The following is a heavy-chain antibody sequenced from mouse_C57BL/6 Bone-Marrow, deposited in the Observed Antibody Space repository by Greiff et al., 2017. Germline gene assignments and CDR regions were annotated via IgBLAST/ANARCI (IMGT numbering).Heavy chain of an antibody. J-gene: IGHJ2*01. V-gene: IGHV14-4*01. Sequence: EVQLQQSGAELVRPGASVKLSCTASGFNIKDDYMHWVKQRPGQGLEWIGWIDPENGDTEYASKFQGKATITADTSSNTAYLQLSSLTSEDTAVYYCTRGGTTVVFDYWGQGTTLTVSS. CDR1: GFNIKDDY. CDR3: TRGGTTVVFDY. CDR2: IDPENGDT. D-gene: IGHD1-1*01.